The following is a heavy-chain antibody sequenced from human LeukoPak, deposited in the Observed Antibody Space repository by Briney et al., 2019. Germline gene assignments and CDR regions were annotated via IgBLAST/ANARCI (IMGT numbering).Heavy chain of an antibody. CDR2: AYYRSKWYF. Sequence: SQTLSLTCAISGDSVSSNSAAWNWIRQSPSRGLECLGRAYYRSKWYFDYADSVKSRITINPDTSKNQFSLLLNSVTPDDTAVYYCTRGSALDSWGQGTLVTVSS. D-gene: IGHD2-15*01. CDR1: GDSVSSNSAA. V-gene: IGHV6-1*01. CDR3: TRGSALDS. J-gene: IGHJ4*02.